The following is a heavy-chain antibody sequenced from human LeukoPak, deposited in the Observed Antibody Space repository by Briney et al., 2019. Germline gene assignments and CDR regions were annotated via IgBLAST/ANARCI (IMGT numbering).Heavy chain of an antibody. CDR1: GFTFDDYA. V-gene: IGHV3-9*01. Sequence: GGSLRLSRAASGFTFDDYAMHWVRQAPGKGLEWVSGISWNSGSIGYADSVKGRFTISRDNAKNSLYLQMNSLRAEDTALYYCAKDIVADDILTGYYNRRAFDIWGQGTMVTVSS. CDR2: ISWNSGSI. D-gene: IGHD3-9*01. J-gene: IGHJ3*02. CDR3: AKDIVADDILTGYYNRRAFDI.